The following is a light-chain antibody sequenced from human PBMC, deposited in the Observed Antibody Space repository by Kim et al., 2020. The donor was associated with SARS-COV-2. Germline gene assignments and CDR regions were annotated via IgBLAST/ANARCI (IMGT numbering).Light chain of an antibody. Sequence: GQAVRITGQGDNLRNYYASWYQQKPGQAPVLVIYGKNNRPSGIPDRFSGSSSGNTASMTITGAQAEDEADYYCNSRDSSGNHLGVFGTGTKVTVL. CDR1: NLRNYY. CDR3: NSRDSSGNHLGV. CDR2: GKN. V-gene: IGLV3-19*01. J-gene: IGLJ1*01.